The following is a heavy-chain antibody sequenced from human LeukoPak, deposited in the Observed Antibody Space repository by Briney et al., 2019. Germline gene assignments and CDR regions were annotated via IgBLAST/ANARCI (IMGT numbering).Heavy chain of an antibody. CDR1: GVYISSYY. D-gene: IGHD6-6*01. CDR3: ARGEYSSSPVDY. J-gene: IGHJ4*02. CDR2: IYYSGST. V-gene: IGHV4-59*01. Sequence: SETLSLTCTVSGVYISSYYWSWIRQPPGTGLEWIGYIYYSGSTKYNPSLKSRVTISVDTSKNQFSLKLSSVTAADTAVYYCARGEYSSSPVDYWGQGTLVTVSS.